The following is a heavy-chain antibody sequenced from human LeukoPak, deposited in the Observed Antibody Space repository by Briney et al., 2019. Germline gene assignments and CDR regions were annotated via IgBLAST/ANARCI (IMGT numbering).Heavy chain of an antibody. CDR3: ARGEDGYNV. J-gene: IGHJ4*02. D-gene: IGHD5-24*01. Sequence: GGSLRLSCAGSGFSISSYGMHWVRQAPGKGLEWVAVIWYDGSNKYYADSVKGRFTISRDNSKNTLYLQMNSLRAEDTAVYYCARGEDGYNVWGQGTLVTVSS. CDR1: GFSISSYG. CDR2: IWYDGSNK. V-gene: IGHV3-33*08.